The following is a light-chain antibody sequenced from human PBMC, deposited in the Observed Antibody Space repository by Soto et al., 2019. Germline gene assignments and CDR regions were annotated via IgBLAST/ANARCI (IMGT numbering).Light chain of an antibody. Sequence: DIVMTQSPDSLAVSLGERATINCKSSQSVLYSSNNKNYLAWYQQKPGQPPKLLIYWASTRESGVPDRFSGSGSGKDFTLPISSLQAEDVAVYYCQQYYSTPWTFGQGTKVEIQ. CDR2: WAS. J-gene: IGKJ1*01. V-gene: IGKV4-1*01. CDR1: QSVLYSSNNKNY. CDR3: QQYYSTPWT.